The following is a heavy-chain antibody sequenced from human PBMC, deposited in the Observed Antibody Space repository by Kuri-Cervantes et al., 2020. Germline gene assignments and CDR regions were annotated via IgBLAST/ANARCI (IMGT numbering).Heavy chain of an antibody. D-gene: IGHD6-19*01. CDR2: INHSGST. V-gene: IGHV4-34*01. CDR1: GGSFSGYY. CDR3: AREGSGWRPRYFDL. Sequence: GSLRLSCAVYGGSFSGYYWSWIRQPPGKGLEWIGEINHSGSTNYNPSLKSRVTISVDTSKNQSSLKLSSVTAADTAVYYCAREGSGWRPRYFDLWGRGTLVTVSS. J-gene: IGHJ2*01.